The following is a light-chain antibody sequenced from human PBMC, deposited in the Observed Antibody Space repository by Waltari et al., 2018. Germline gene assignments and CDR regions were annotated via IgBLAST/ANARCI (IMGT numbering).Light chain of an antibody. CDR3: QYYDSSPLWT. CDR2: GAS. CDR1: QSIDSTY. J-gene: IGKJ1*01. Sequence: EIVLTQSPVTLSLSPGERATISCRASQSIDSTYLAWYQQKPGQPPRLLIYGASNRATGISDRFSGSVSGTDFTLTISRLDPEDFAVYYCQYYDSSPLWTFGQGTKVEIK. V-gene: IGKV3-20*01.